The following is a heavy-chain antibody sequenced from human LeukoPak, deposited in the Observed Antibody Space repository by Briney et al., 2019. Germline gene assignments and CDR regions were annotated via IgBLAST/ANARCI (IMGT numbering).Heavy chain of an antibody. J-gene: IGHJ6*02. CDR3: ARMYYDILTGYYYYGMDV. Sequence: GGSLRLSCAASGFIFSSYEMNWVRQAPGKGLEWVSYISSSGSTIYYADSVKGRFTISRDNAKNSLYLQMNSLRAEDTAVYYCARMYYDILTGYYYYGMDVWGQGTTVTVSS. V-gene: IGHV3-48*03. CDR1: GFIFSSYE. D-gene: IGHD3-9*01. CDR2: ISSSGSTI.